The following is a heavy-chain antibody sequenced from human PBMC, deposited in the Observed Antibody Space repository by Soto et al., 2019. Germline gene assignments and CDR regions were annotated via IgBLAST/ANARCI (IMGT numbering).Heavy chain of an antibody. CDR2: VYYSGST. D-gene: IGHD1-20*01. J-gene: IGHJ4*02. Sequence: PSETLSLTCTVSGGSISNYYWSWIRQPPGRGLEWIGYVYYSGSTNYNPSLKSRVTISVDTSKNQFSLNLSSVTAADTAVYYCARERGIREFDYWGQGTLVTVSS. V-gene: IGHV4-59*12. CDR1: GGSISNYY. CDR3: ARERGIREFDY.